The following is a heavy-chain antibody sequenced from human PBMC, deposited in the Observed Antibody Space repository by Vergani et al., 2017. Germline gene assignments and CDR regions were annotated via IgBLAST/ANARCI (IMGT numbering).Heavy chain of an antibody. V-gene: IGHV4-59*01. D-gene: IGHD3-10*01. CDR1: GRSMSGYY. CDR3: GRVADFYGLGSRRLDL. Sequence: QVRLQESGPGLVKPSETLSLTCSVSGRSMSGYYWSWIRQPPGKELEWIGYMYHSGSTNYNPSLETRVTISGDTSKNQFSLKLNSVTAADTAVYYCGRVADFYGLGSRRLDLWGQGILVTVSS. CDR2: MYHSGST. J-gene: IGHJ5*02.